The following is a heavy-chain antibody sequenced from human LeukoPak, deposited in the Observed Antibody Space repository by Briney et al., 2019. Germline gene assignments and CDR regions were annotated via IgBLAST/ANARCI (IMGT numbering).Heavy chain of an antibody. CDR3: AKDNFGSGSYFDN. J-gene: IGHJ4*02. Sequence: GSLRLSCAASGFTFSSYWMHWVRQAPGKGLVWVSRINSEGTSTSYADSVKGRFTISRDNRKNSLYLQMNSLRTEDTALYYCAKDNFGSGSYFDNWGQGTLVTVSS. V-gene: IGHV3-74*01. D-gene: IGHD1-26*01. CDR2: INSEGTST. CDR1: GFTFSSYW.